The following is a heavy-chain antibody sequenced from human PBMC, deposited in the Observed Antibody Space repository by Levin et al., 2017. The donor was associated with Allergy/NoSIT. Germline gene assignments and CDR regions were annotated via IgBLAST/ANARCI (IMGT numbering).Heavy chain of an antibody. Sequence: KTGGSLRLSCAASGFTFSNAWMSWVRQAPGKGLEWVGRLKGKTDGGTTDYSAPVKGRFTISRDDSANTLYLQMNSLKTEDTAVYYCTADPNVELLFGYWGQGTLVTVSS. D-gene: IGHD1-7*01. V-gene: IGHV3-15*01. CDR2: LKGKTDGGTT. CDR3: TADPNVELLFGY. CDR1: GFTFSNAW. J-gene: IGHJ4*02.